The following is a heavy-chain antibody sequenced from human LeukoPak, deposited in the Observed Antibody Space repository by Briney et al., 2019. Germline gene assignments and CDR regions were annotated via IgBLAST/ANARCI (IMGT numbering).Heavy chain of an antibody. CDR2: INHSGST. J-gene: IGHJ3*02. V-gene: IGHV4-34*01. CDR3: ARPYCSSTSCYISAFDI. D-gene: IGHD2-2*02. CDR1: GGSFSGYY. Sequence: SETLSLTCAVYGGSFSGYYWSWIRQPPGKGLEWIGEINHSGSTYYNPSLKSRVTISVDTSKNQFSLKLSSVTAADTAVYYCARPYCSSTSCYISAFDIWGQGTMVAVSS.